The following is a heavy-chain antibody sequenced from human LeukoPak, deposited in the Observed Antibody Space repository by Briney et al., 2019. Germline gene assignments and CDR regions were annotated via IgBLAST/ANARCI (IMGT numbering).Heavy chain of an antibody. CDR3: ARELQVVSAFDY. CDR2: ISGTSTI. J-gene: IGHJ4*02. D-gene: IGHD2-15*01. CDR1: GSTFSSYS. Sequence: GGSLRLSCAASGSTFSSYSMNWVRQAPGKGLEWVSYISGTSTIYYADSVKGRFTISRDNAKNSLDLQMNSLRAEDTAVYYCARELQVVSAFDYWGQGTLVTVSS. V-gene: IGHV3-48*04.